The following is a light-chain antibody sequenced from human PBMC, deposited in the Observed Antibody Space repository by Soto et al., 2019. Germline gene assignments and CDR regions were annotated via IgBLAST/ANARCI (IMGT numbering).Light chain of an antibody. Sequence: QSVLTQPPSVSGAPGQRVTISCSGSSSNIGAGYEVHWYQQPPGTAPKLLIYDDNNRPSGVPDRFSGSKSGTSASLAITGLQAEDEADYYCQSYDSSLSGSVFGGGTKLNVL. V-gene: IGLV1-40*01. J-gene: IGLJ2*01. CDR3: QSYDSSLSGSV. CDR2: DDN. CDR1: SSNIGAGYE.